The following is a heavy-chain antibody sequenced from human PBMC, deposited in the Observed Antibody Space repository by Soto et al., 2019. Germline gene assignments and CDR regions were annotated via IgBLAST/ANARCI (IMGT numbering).Heavy chain of an antibody. Sequence: ASETLSLTCTVSGGSMSGYYWSWFRQPPGQGLEFISQMYSSGKINYNPSLMSRVTISVDTSKNHFSLKLTSVTAADTAVYYCARGVRLFRGSFDPWGQGTLVTVSS. V-gene: IGHV4-59*12. CDR1: GGSMSGYY. D-gene: IGHD2-15*01. CDR2: MYSSGKI. CDR3: ARGVRLFRGSFDP. J-gene: IGHJ5*02.